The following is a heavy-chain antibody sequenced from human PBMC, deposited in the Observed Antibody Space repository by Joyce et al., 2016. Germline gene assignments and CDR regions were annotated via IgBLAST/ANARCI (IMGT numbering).Heavy chain of an antibody. CDR3: ARGADGDYW. D-gene: IGHD4-17*01. J-gene: IGHJ4*02. CDR1: GFMFSTYG. Sequence: QVQLVESGGGVVQPGRSLRLSCAASGFMFSTYGMHWVRQAPGKGLEWVAVISYEGKNKYYAVSVKGRFTISRDNSNNTLSLQMNSLRVDDTAVYYCARGADGDYWWGQGTLVTVSS. V-gene: IGHV3-30*03. CDR2: ISYEGKNK.